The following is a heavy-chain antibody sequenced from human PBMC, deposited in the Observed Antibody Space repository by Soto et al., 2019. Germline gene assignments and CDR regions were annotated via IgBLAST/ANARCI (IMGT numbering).Heavy chain of an antibody. Sequence: SETLSLTCTVSGGSISSYYWSWIRQPPGKGLGWIGYIYYSGSTNYNPSLKSRVTISVDTSKNQFSLKLSSVTAADTAVYYCARGGDIVVVPAAVFDPWGQGTLVTVSS. V-gene: IGHV4-59*01. CDR1: GGSISSYY. D-gene: IGHD2-2*01. J-gene: IGHJ5*02. CDR2: IYYSGST. CDR3: ARGGDIVVVPAAVFDP.